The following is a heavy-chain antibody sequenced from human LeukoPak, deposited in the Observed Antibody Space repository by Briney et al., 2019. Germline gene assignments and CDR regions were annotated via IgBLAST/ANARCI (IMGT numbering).Heavy chain of an antibody. CDR3: ARAWEQRAFDI. CDR2: IKTDGSQI. V-gene: IGHV3-7*03. CDR1: GFTFSSYW. D-gene: IGHD1-26*01. J-gene: IGHJ3*02. Sequence: PGGSLRLSCVASGFTFSSYWMTWVCQAPGKGLEWVANIKTDGSQIYYVDSVKGRFTISRDNAKNSLYLQMNSLRADDTAVYYCARAWEQRAFDIWGQGTMVTVSS.